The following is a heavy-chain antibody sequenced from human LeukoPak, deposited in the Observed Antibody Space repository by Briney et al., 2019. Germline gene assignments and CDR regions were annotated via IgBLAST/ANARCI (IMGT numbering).Heavy chain of an antibody. CDR1: GYTFSSYD. J-gene: IGHJ4*02. Sequence: ASVKVSCKTSGYTFSSYDINWVRQAPGQGLEWMGWISAYNGNTNSAQMLQGRVTMTTDPSTSTAYMELGSLRSDDTAVYYCARDPTAAGALFDYWGQGTLVTVSS. CDR2: ISAYNGNT. D-gene: IGHD6-13*01. CDR3: ARDPTAAGALFDY. V-gene: IGHV1-18*01.